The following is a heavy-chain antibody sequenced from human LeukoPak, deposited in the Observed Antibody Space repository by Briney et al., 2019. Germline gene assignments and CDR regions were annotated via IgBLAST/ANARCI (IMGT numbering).Heavy chain of an antibody. CDR3: AKDLYARPYSSSWYGGYYFDY. V-gene: IGHV3-30*02. D-gene: IGHD6-13*01. CDR1: GFTFSSYG. CDR2: RRYDGSNK. J-gene: IGHJ4*02. Sequence: QPGGSLRLSCAASGFTFSSYGMHWVRQAPGKGLEWVAFRRYDGSNKYYADSVKGRFTISRDNSKNTLYLQMNSLRAEDTAVYYCAKDLYARPYSSSWYGGYYFDYWGQGTLVTVSS.